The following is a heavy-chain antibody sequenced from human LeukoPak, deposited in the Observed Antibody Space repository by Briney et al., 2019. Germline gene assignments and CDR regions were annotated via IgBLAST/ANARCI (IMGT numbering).Heavy chain of an antibody. CDR2: IILIFGTA. V-gene: IGHV1-69*13. CDR3: ARQYSSSWYRYYFDY. D-gene: IGHD6-13*01. Sequence: ASVKVSCKASGGTFSSYAISWVRQAPGQGLEWMGGIILIFGTANYAQKFQGRVTITADESTSTAYMELSSLRSEDTAVYYCARQYSSSWYRYYFDYWGQGTLVTVSS. CDR1: GGTFSSYA. J-gene: IGHJ4*02.